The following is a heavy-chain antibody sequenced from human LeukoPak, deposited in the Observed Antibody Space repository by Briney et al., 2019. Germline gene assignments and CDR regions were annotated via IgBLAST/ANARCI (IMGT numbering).Heavy chain of an antibody. D-gene: IGHD2-2*01. V-gene: IGHV3-21*01. CDR2: FSTSSDYI. CDR3: ARPYSTSWSSGWYFDL. CDR1: GFTFSDYS. Sequence: GGSLRLSCAASGFTFSDYSMYWVRQAPGKGLEWVSSFSTSSDYIYYADSVRGRFTISRDNSKNSLYLQMNSLRPEDTAVYYCARPYSTSWSSGWYFDLWGRGTLVSVSS. J-gene: IGHJ2*01.